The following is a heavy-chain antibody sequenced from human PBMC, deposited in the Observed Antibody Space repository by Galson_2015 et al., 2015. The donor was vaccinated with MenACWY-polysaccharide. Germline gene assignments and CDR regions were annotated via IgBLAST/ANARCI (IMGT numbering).Heavy chain of an antibody. CDR3: ARVQGGYSNDWHHPYYFDY. D-gene: IGHD6-13*01. CDR1: GFTFSSYV. J-gene: IGHJ4*02. CDR2: ITDSGSST. V-gene: IGHV3-23*01. Sequence: SLRLSCAVSGFTFSSYVMSWVRQAPGRGLEWVSSITDSGSSTYYVDSVKGRFTISRDNSKNTLFLQMNSLRVEDTTVYYCARVQGGYSNDWHHPYYFDYWGQGTLVTVSS.